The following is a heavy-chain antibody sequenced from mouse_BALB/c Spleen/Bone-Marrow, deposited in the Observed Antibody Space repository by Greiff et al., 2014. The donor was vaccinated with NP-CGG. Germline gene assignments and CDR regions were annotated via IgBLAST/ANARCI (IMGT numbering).Heavy chain of an antibody. CDR1: GFTFRSYD. J-gene: IGHJ3*01. D-gene: IGHD3-2*01. CDR3: ARSGDSSGYGFAY. Sequence: QVQLQQSGPELVKPGALVKISCKASGFTFRSYDINWVKQRPGQGLEWIGWIYPGDGSTKYNEKFKGKATLTADKSSSTAYMQLXXXTSDNSAVYFCARSGDSSGYGFAYWGQGTLVTVSA. CDR2: IYPGDGST. V-gene: IGHV1S56*01.